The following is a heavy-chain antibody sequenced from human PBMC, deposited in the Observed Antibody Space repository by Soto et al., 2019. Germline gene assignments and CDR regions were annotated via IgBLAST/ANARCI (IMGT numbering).Heavy chain of an antibody. V-gene: IGHV1-8*01. CDR3: ASGREYVYPTSV. CDR1: AYTFTSYD. J-gene: IGHJ4*02. CDR2: MNPNSGNT. Sequence: QVQLVQSGAEVKKPGASVKVSCKASAYTFTSYDINWVRQATGQGLEWMGWMNPNSGNTGYAQNFQGRVTMTRNTSISTAYMELSSLRSEDTAVYYCASGREYVYPTSVWGQGTMVTVSS. D-gene: IGHD3-10*01.